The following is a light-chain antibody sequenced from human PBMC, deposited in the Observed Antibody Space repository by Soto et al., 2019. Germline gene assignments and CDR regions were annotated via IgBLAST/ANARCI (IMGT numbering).Light chain of an antibody. V-gene: IGLV2-14*01. CDR2: DVS. J-gene: IGLJ1*01. Sequence: QSVLTQPASVSGSPGQSITISCTGTSSDVGGYNYVSWYQQHPGKAPKLMIYDVSNRPSGVSNRFSGSKSGNTASLTFSGLQAEDEADYYCSSYTSSSTLPYVFGTGTKVTVL. CDR1: SSDVGGYNY. CDR3: SSYTSSSTLPYV.